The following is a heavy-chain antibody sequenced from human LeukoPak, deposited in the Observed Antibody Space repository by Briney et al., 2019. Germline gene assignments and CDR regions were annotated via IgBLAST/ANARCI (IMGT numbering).Heavy chain of an antibody. J-gene: IGHJ3*02. CDR2: ISYDGSNK. Sequence: GGSLRLSCAASGFTFSSYGIHWVRQAPGKGLEWVAVISYDGSNKYYADSVKGRFTISRDNSRNTLYLQMNSLRAEDTAVYYCAKASSGYAFDIWGQGTMVTVSS. D-gene: IGHD6-19*01. CDR1: GFTFSSYG. CDR3: AKASSGYAFDI. V-gene: IGHV3-30*18.